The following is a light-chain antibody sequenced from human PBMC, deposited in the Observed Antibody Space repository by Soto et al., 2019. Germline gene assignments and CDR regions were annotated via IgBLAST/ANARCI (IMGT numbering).Light chain of an antibody. CDR1: QSVTRK. V-gene: IGKV1-5*01. J-gene: IGKJ5*01. CDR3: QHYKSYSIS. CDR2: DAS. Sequence: DIQMTQSPSTLSASVGDRVTITCRASQSVTRKLAWYQQKPGKAPKLLIFDASTLKSGVPSRLSGSGSATEFTLTISSLQPDDFATYYCQHYKSYSISFGQGTRLEIK.